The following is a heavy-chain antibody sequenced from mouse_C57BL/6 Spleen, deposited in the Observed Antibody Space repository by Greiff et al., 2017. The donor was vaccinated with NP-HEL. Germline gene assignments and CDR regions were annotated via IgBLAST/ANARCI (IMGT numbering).Heavy chain of an antibody. CDR2: IYPGSGST. CDR1: GYTFTSYW. D-gene: IGHD4-1*01. Sequence: QVQLQQPGAELVKPGASVKMSCKASGYTFTSYWITWVKQRPGQGLEWIGDIYPGSGSTNYNEKFKSKATLTVDTSSSTAYMQLSSLTSEDSAVYYCASLITGTRGFAYWGQGTLVTVSA. V-gene: IGHV1-55*01. J-gene: IGHJ3*01. CDR3: ASLITGTRGFAY.